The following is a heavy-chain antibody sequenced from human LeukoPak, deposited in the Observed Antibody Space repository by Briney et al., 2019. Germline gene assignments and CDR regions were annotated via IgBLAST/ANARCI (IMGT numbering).Heavy chain of an antibody. D-gene: IGHD3-22*01. CDR1: GYTFTRYA. Sequence: ASVKVSCKASGYTFTRYAMNWVRQAPGQGLEWMGWINTNTGNPTYAQGFTGRFVFSLDTSVSTAYLQISSLKAEDTAVYYCARVRYYYDSSGYYYTGYYFDYWGQGTLVTVSS. J-gene: IGHJ4*02. V-gene: IGHV7-4-1*02. CDR3: ARVRYYYDSSGYYYTGYYFDY. CDR2: INTNTGNP.